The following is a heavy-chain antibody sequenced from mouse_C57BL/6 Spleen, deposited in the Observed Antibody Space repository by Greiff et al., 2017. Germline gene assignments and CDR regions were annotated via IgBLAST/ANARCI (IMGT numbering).Heavy chain of an antibody. Sequence: VQLQPPGAELVRPGSSVKLSCKASGYTFTSYWMPWVKQRPIQGLAWIGNIDPSDSETHYNQKFKDKATLTVDKSSNTAYMQLSSLTSEDSAVYYCARGGDYGSSYRYFDVWGTGTTVTVSS. CDR2: IDPSDSET. CDR1: GYTFTSYW. V-gene: IGHV1-52*01. J-gene: IGHJ1*03. CDR3: ARGGDYGSSYRYFDV. D-gene: IGHD1-1*01.